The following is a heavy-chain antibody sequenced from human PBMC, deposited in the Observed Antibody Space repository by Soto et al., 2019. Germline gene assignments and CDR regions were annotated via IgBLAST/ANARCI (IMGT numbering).Heavy chain of an antibody. J-gene: IGHJ4*02. D-gene: IGHD2-2*01. CDR3: ARSSRGVVPAANTYSNEYYFDY. Sequence: LTCTVSGGSISRGDYYWSWIRQPPGKGLEWIGYIYYSGSTYYNPSLKSRVTISVDTSKNQFSLKLSSVTAADTSVYYCARSSRGVVPAANTYSNEYYFDYWGQGTLVTVSS. V-gene: IGHV4-30-4*01. CDR1: GGSISRGDYY. CDR2: IYYSGST.